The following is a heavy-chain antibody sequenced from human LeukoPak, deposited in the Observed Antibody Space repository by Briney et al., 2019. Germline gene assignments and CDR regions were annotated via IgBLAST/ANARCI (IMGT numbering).Heavy chain of an antibody. CDR2: IIPILGIA. CDR3: ARGLGSGSLIYGMDV. CDR1: GGTFSSYA. D-gene: IGHD3-10*01. Sequence: SVKVSCEASGGTFSSYAISWVRQAPGQGLEWRGRIIPILGIANYAQKFQGRVTITADKSTSIAYMELSSLRSEDTAVYYCARGLGSGSLIYGMDVWGQGTTVTVSS. V-gene: IGHV1-69*04. J-gene: IGHJ6*02.